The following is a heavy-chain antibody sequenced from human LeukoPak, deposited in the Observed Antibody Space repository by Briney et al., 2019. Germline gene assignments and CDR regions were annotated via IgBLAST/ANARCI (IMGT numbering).Heavy chain of an antibody. V-gene: IGHV1-18*04. CDR3: ARDEKCLDY. Sequence: ASVKVCCKASGYTFTGHYLHWVRQAPGQGLEWMGWISAYNGNTNYAQKLQGRVTMTTDTSTSTAYMELRSLRSDDTAVYYRARDEKCLDYWGQGTLVTVSS. J-gene: IGHJ4*02. CDR1: GYTFTGHY. CDR2: ISAYNGNT.